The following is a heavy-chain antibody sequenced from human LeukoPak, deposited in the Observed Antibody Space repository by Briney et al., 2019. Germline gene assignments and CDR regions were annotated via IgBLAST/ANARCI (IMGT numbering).Heavy chain of an antibody. D-gene: IGHD6-13*01. Sequence: GGSLRLSCGASGFTFSGYAMNWVRQAPRKGLEWVSAISGSGDSTYYADSVKGRFTISRDNAKNSLYLQMNSLRAEDTAVYYCARDIAAAGSGHDYWGQGTLVTVSS. V-gene: IGHV3-23*01. CDR3: ARDIAAAGSGHDY. J-gene: IGHJ4*02. CDR1: GFTFSGYA. CDR2: ISGSGDST.